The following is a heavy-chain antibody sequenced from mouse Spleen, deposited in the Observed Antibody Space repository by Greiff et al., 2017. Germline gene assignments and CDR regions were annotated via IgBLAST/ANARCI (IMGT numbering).Heavy chain of an antibody. D-gene: IGHD4-1*01. CDR2: IDPSDSYT. CDR1: GYTFTSYW. V-gene: IGHV1-69*01. J-gene: IGHJ3*01. Sequence: VQLQQSGAELVMPGASVKLSCKASGYTFTSYWMHWVKQRPGQGLEWIGEIDPSDSYTNYNQKFKGKATLTVDKSSSTAYMQLSSLTSEDSAVYYCARTGVFAYWGQGTLVTVSA. CDR3: ARTGVFAY.